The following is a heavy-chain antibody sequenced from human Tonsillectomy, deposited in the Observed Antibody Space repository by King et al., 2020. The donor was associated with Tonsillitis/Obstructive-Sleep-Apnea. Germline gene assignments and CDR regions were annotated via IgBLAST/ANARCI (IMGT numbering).Heavy chain of an antibody. J-gene: IGHJ4*02. D-gene: IGHD5-18*01. CDR3: ARGGYSYGRY. Sequence: QLQESGPGLVKPSGTLSLTCAVFGGSISSSNWWSWVRQSPGKGREWVGEIYHSGCTNYNPSLKSRGTIAVDKSKNQFSLTLSSVTAADTAVYYCARGGYSYGRYWGQGTLVTVSS. V-gene: IGHV4-4*02. CDR1: GGSISSSNW. CDR2: IYHSGCT.